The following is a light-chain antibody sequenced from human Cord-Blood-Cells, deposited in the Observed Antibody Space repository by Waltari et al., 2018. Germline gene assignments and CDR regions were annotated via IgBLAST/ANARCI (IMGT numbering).Light chain of an antibody. Sequence: DIVMTQSPLSLPVTPGEQASISCRSSQSLLHSNGYNYLDWYLQEPGQSPQLLIYLGSNRASGVPYRFSGSGSGTDFTLKISRVEAEDVGVYYCMQALQTPRTFGQGTKVEIK. CDR1: QSLLHSNGYNY. V-gene: IGKV2-28*01. CDR2: LGS. CDR3: MQALQTPRT. J-gene: IGKJ1*01.